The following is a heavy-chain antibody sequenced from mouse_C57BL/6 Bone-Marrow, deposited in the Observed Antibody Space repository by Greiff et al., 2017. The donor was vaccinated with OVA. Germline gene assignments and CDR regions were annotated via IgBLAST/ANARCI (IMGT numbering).Heavy chain of an antibody. J-gene: IGHJ3*01. CDR2: IYPRSGNT. CDR1: GYTFTSYG. D-gene: IGHD2-4*01. Sequence: QVQLQQSGAELARPGASVKLSCKASGYTFTSYGISWVKQRTGQGLEWIGEIYPRSGNTYYNEKFKGKATLTADKSSSTAYMELRSLTSEDSAVYFCARFGDYDGAWFAYWGQGTLVTVSA. V-gene: IGHV1-81*01. CDR3: ARFGDYDGAWFAY.